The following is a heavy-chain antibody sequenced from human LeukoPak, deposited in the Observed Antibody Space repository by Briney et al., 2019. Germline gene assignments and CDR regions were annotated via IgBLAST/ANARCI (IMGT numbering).Heavy chain of an antibody. CDR1: GGSFSGYY. Sequence: SETPSLTCAVYGGSFSGYYWSWIRQPPGKGLEWIGEINHSGSTNYNPSLKSRVTISVDTSKNQFSLKLSSVTAADTAVYYCARAGVVWFDPWGQGTLVTVSS. CDR2: INHSGST. D-gene: IGHD3-3*01. V-gene: IGHV4-34*01. J-gene: IGHJ5*02. CDR3: ARAGVVWFDP.